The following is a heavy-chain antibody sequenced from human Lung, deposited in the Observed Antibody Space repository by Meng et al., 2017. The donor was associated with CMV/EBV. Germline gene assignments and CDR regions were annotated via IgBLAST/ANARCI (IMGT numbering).Heavy chain of an antibody. Sequence: GGSLRLXXKGSGYSFTSYWIGWVRQMPGKGLEWMGIIYLGDSDTRYSPSFQGQVIISADKSISTAYLQWSSLKASDTAMYYCARTTTPHYYYYGMDVWGQGTTVXVSS. CDR2: IYLGDSDT. J-gene: IGHJ6*02. CDR3: ARTTTPHYYYYGMDV. CDR1: GYSFTSYW. V-gene: IGHV5-51*01. D-gene: IGHD4-17*01.